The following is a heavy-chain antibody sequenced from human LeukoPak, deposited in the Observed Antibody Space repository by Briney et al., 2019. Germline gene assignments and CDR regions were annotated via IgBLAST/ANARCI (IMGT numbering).Heavy chain of an antibody. J-gene: IGHJ4*02. CDR1: GFSFSNYG. CDR3: ARDRLGYCSGGSCYCDY. CDR2: ISNDGSNK. Sequence: GSLRLSCAASGFSFSNYGIHWVRQAPGKGLEWVAVISNDGSNKYSADSVKGRFTISRDNSKNTLYLQMNSLRAEDTAVYYCARDRLGYCSGGSCYCDYWGQGTLVTVSS. V-gene: IGHV3-30*03. D-gene: IGHD2-15*01.